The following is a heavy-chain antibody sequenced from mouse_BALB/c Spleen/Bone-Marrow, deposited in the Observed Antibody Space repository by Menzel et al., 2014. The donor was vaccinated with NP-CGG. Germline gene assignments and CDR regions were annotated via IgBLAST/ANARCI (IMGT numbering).Heavy chain of an antibody. Sequence: QVQLQQSGAELVKPGASVKMSCKASGYTFTSYWMHWVKQRPGQGLEWIGVIDPSDSYTSYNQKFKGKATLTVDTSSSTAYMQLSSLTSEGSAVYYCTIPTARACCDYWGQGTTRTVPS. D-gene: IGHD3-2*01. CDR2: IDPSDSYT. CDR1: GYTFTSYW. CDR3: TIPTARACCDY. J-gene: IGHJ2*01. V-gene: IGHV1S127*01.